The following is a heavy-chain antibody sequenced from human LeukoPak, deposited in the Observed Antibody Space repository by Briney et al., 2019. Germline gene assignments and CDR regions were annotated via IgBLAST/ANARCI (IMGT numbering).Heavy chain of an antibody. D-gene: IGHD6-13*01. CDR1: GFTFDDYA. CDR2: ISWDGGST. CDR3: AKGYAYSSSWTHFDY. Sequence: GGSLRLSCAASGFTFDDYAMYWVRQAPGKGLEWVSVISWDGGSTYYADSVKGRFTISRDNSKNSLYLQMNSLRAEDTALYYCAKGYAYSSSWTHFDYWGQGTLVTVSS. J-gene: IGHJ4*02. V-gene: IGHV3-43D*03.